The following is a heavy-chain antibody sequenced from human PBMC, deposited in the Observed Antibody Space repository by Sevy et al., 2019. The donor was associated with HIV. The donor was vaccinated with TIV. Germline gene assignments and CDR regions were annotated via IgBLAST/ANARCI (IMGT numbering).Heavy chain of an antibody. J-gene: IGHJ5*02. CDR1: GFTFSNYA. D-gene: IGHD3-10*01. V-gene: IGHV3-30-3*01. CDR2: ISYDGTNK. Sequence: GGSLRLSCAPSGFTFSNYAMHWVRQAPGKGLEWVALISYDGTNKYYAESVKGRFTISRDNSKKTLYLQMNSLRVEDTAVYYCARDPYGSGIRNWFDPWGQGTLVTVSS. CDR3: ARDPYGSGIRNWFDP.